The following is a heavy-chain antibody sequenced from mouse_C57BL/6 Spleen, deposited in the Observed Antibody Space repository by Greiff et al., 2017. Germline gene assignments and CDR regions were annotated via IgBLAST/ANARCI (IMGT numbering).Heavy chain of an antibody. CDR3: ARDCAY. V-gene: IGHV3-6*01. CDR2: ISYDGSN. CDR1: GYSITSGYY. J-gene: IGHJ3*01. Sequence: VQLQASGPGLVKPSQSLSLTCSVTGYSITSGYYWNWIRQFPGNKLEWMGYISYDGSNNYNPSLKNRISITRDTSKNQFFLKLNSVTTEDTATYYCARDCAYWGQGTLVTVSA.